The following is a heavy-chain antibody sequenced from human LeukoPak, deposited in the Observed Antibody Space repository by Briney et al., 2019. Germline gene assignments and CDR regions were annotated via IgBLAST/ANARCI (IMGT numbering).Heavy chain of an antibody. J-gene: IGHJ6*03. CDR1: GYTFTGYY. CDR2: IIPIFGTA. CDR3: ARSNDFWSGYPYYMDV. D-gene: IGHD3-3*01. Sequence: SVKVSCKASGYTFTGYYMHWVRQAPGQGLEWMGGIIPIFGTANYAQKFQGRVTITADESTSTAYMELSSLRSEDTAVYYCARSNDFWSGYPYYMDVWGKGTTVTVSS. V-gene: IGHV1-69*13.